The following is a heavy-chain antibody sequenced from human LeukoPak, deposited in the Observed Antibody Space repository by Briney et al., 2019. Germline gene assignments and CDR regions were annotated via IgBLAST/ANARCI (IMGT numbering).Heavy chain of an antibody. V-gene: IGHV4-59*01. CDR3: ARAGGGYSFDY. J-gene: IGHJ4*02. D-gene: IGHD6-13*01. CDR2: SYYSGST. Sequence: TSETLSLTCTVSGGSISTYYRSRIRQPPGKGLEWIGYSYYSGSTTHNPSLKSRVTISVDTSRNQFSLKLTSVTAADTAVYYCARAGGGYSFDYWGQGTLVTVSS. CDR1: GGSISTYY.